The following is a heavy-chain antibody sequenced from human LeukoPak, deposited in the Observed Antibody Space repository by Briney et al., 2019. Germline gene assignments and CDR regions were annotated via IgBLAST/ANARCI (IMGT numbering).Heavy chain of an antibody. J-gene: IGHJ6*03. CDR3: ARVGGPTVVTARYMDV. Sequence: SQTLSLTCAISGDSVSSNSAAWNWIRQSPSRGLEWLGRTYYRSKWYNDYAVSVKSRITINPDTSKNQFSLQLNSVTPEDTAVYYCARVGGPTVVTARYMDVWGKGTTVTVSS. V-gene: IGHV6-1*01. D-gene: IGHD4-23*01. CDR2: TYYRSKWYN. CDR1: GDSVSSNSAA.